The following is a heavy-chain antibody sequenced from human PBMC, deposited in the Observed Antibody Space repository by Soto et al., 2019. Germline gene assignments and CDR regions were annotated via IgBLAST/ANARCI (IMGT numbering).Heavy chain of an antibody. V-gene: IGHV3-23*01. Sequence: GGSLRLSCAASGFTFSSYAMTWVRQAPGKGLAWVSTISGNGGYTYYSDSVRGRFTISRDNCKKTLYLQMDSLRADDTACFSCAKGKANTVFGMDTLFEYWGQRRQVTVSS. J-gene: IGHJ4*02. CDR3: AKGKANTVFGMDTLFEY. D-gene: IGHD3-3*01. CDR2: ISGNGGYT. CDR1: GFTFSSYA.